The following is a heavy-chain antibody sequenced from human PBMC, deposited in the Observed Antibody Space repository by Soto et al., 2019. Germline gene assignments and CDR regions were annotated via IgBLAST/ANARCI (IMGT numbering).Heavy chain of an antibody. J-gene: IGHJ4*02. CDR2: IWYDGSNK. V-gene: IGHV3-33*01. CDR1: GFTFSSYG. D-gene: IGHD3-22*01. Sequence: SLRLSCAASGFTFSSYGMHWVRQAPGKGLEWVAVIWYDGSNKYYADSVKGRFTISRDNSKNTLYLQMNSLRAEDTAVYYCARGGAMIVVAADEFDYWGQGTLVTVSS. CDR3: ARGGAMIVVAADEFDY.